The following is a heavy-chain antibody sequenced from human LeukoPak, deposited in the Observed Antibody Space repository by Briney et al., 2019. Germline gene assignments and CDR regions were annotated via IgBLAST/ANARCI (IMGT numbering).Heavy chain of an antibody. CDR3: AKGYGDDVNYFDF. CDR2: IRGSGGST. D-gene: IGHD4-17*01. J-gene: IGHJ4*02. Sequence: GGSLRLSCAASGFTFSNYGMTWVRQAPGKGLEWVSGIRGSGGSTYYADSVKGRFTISRDSSKNTLYLQMNSLRAEDTAVYYCAKGYGDDVNYFDFWGQGTLVTVSS. CDR1: GFTFSNYG. V-gene: IGHV3-23*01.